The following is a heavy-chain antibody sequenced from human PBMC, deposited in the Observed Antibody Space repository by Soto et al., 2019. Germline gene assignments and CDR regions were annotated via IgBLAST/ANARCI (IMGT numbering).Heavy chain of an antibody. J-gene: IGHJ5*02. CDR3: ARNSQYYDFWSGYYGWFDP. D-gene: IGHD3-3*01. Sequence: GASVKVSCKASGYTFTSYGISWVRQAPGQGLEWMGWISAYSGNTNYAQKLQGRVTMTTDTSTSTAYMELRSLRSDDTAVYYCARNSQYYDFWSGYYGWFDPWGQGTLVTVSS. V-gene: IGHV1-18*01. CDR2: ISAYSGNT. CDR1: GYTFTSYG.